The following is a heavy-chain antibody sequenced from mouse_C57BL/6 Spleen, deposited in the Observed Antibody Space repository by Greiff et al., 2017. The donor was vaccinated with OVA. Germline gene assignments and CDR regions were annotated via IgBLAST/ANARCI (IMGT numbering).Heavy chain of an antibody. CDR3: AREGTYYAMDY. D-gene: IGHD3-3*01. CDR1: GYAFSSYW. J-gene: IGHJ4*01. CDR2: IYPGDGDT. V-gene: IGHV1-80*01. Sequence: QVQLQQSGAELVKPGASVKISCKASGYAFSSYWMNWVKQRPGKGLEGIGQIYPGDGDTNYNGKFKGKATLTADKSSSTAYMQLSSLTSEDSAVYFCAREGTYYAMDYWGQGTSVTVSS.